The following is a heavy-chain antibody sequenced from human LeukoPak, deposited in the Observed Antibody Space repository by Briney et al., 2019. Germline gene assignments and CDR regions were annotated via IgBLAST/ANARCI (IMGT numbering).Heavy chain of an antibody. CDR2: IIPIFGTA. CDR3: ARGGVVDPYYYCGMDV. D-gene: IGHD2-15*01. CDR1: GGTFSSYA. Sequence: WASVKVSCKASGGTFSSYAISWVRQAPGQGLEWMGGIIPIFGTANYAQKFQGRVTITADESTSTAYMELSSLRSEDTAVYYCARGGVVDPYYYCGMDVWGQGTTVTVSS. V-gene: IGHV1-69*13. J-gene: IGHJ6*02.